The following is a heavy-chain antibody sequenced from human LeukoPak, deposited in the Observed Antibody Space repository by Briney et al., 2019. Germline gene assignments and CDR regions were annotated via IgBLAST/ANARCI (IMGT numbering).Heavy chain of an antibody. D-gene: IGHD3-10*02. V-gene: IGHV3-21*01. CDR3: ARGTMFPYYFDY. CDR1: GFTFSSYS. Sequence: GGSLRLSCGVSGFTFSSYSMCWVRQAPGKGLEWVSFISSSSSYIYYADSVKGRFTISRDNAKNSLYLQMNSLRAEDTAAYYCARGTMFPYYFDYWGQGTLVTVSS. CDR2: ISSSSSYI. J-gene: IGHJ4*02.